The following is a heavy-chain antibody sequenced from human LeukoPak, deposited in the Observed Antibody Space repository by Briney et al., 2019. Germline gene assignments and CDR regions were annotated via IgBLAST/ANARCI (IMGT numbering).Heavy chain of an antibody. J-gene: IGHJ4*02. Sequence: PGGSLRLSCAASGFTVSSNYMSWVRQAPGKGLEWVANIKQDGSERYYVDSVKGRFTISRDNAKNSLYLQMNSLRAEDTAVYYCARDWQTRSGWSNFWGQGILVTVSS. D-gene: IGHD6-19*01. CDR2: IKQDGSER. CDR3: ARDWQTRSGWSNF. V-gene: IGHV3-7*03. CDR1: GFTVSSNY.